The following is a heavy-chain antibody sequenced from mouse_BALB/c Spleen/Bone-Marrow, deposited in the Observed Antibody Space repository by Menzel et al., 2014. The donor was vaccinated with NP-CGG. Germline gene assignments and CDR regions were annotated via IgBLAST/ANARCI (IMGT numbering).Heavy chain of an antibody. V-gene: IGHV1-20*02. J-gene: IGHJ3*01. Sequence: EVQLQQSGPELVKPGASVKISCKASGYSFTGYFMSWVMQSHGKSLEWIGRINPYNGDTFYNQKFKGKATLTVDKSSSTAHMELRSLASEDSAVYYCARSGDYDWFAYWGQGTLVTVSA. CDR2: INPYNGDT. CDR3: ARSGDYDWFAY. D-gene: IGHD2-4*01. CDR1: GYSFTGYF.